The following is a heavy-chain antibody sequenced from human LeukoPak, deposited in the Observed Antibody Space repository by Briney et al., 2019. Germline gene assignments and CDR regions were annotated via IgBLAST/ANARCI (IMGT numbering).Heavy chain of an antibody. CDR3: ARGPTISETGYFDF. J-gene: IGHJ4*03. D-gene: IGHD1-1*01. CDR2: IDHRGDT. V-gene: IGHV4-34*01. CDR1: GGSFIRYY. Sequence: SETLSLTCAVYGGSFIRYYWSWIRQSPGKGLEWIAEIDHRGDTNYNPSVKSRVTISVDTSKNQFSLKVRSLSAADTAVYYCARGPTISETGYFDFWGQGTPVTVSS.